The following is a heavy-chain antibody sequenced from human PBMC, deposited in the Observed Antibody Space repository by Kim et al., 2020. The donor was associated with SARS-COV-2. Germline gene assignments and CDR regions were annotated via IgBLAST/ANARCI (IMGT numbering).Heavy chain of an antibody. CDR1: GFTFSSYS. CDR2: ISSSSSYI. V-gene: IGHV3-21*01. Sequence: GGSLRLSCAASGFTFSSYSMNWVRQAPGKGLEWVSSISSSSSYIYYADSVKGRFTISRDNAKNSLYLQMNSLRAEDTAVYYCARVTDDPSPQNYYYYGMDVWGQGTTVTVSS. J-gene: IGHJ6*02. CDR3: ARVTDDPSPQNYYYYGMDV.